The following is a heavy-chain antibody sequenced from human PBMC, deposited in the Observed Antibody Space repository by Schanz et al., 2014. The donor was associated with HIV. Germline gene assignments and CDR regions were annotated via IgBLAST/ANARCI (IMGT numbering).Heavy chain of an antibody. CDR2: INGDETEK. D-gene: IGHD7-27*01. Sequence: EVQLAESGGALVQPGGSLRLSCAVSGLTFRNYWMAWVRQAPGKGLEWVANINGDETEKYYVDSVRGRFTISRDNSKNTMYLKMNNLRAEDTAVYGCARNWGWGFDFGGQGTLVTVSS. CDR3: ARNWGWGFDF. CDR1: GLTFRNYW. V-gene: IGHV3-7*01. J-gene: IGHJ4*02.